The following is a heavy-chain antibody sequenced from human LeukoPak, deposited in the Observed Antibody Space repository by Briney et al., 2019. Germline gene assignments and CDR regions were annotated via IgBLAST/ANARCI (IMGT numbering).Heavy chain of an antibody. CDR3: ARADASRWFDY. D-gene: IGHD2-2*01. CDR2: INANSGDT. CDR1: GYTFTGYY. Sequence: ASVKVSCKACGYTFTGYYMHWVRQAPGQGLEWMGWINANSGDTGYAQKFQGRVTMSRDTSVSTAYMELSRLRSDDTAVYFCARADASRWFDYWGQGALVTVSS. J-gene: IGHJ5*01. V-gene: IGHV1-2*02.